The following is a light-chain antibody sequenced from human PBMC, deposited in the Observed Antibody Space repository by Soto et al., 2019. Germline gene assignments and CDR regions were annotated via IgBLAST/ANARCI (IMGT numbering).Light chain of an antibody. CDR3: QKYNSAPAWT. J-gene: IGKJ1*01. Sequence: DIQMTQSPSTLSASIGDKVTITCRATQSISSWLAWYQHKPGEAPKLLIYDASDLETGVPLRFSGRGSETEFTLTISSLQPEDVATYYCQKYNSAPAWTFGQGTKVDIK. CDR2: DAS. V-gene: IGKV1-5*01. CDR1: QSISSW.